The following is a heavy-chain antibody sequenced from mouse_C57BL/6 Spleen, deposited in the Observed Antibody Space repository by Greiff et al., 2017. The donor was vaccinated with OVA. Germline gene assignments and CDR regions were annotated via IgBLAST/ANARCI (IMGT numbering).Heavy chain of an antibody. J-gene: IGHJ4*01. CDR2: INPNNGGT. CDR1: GYTFTDYY. D-gene: IGHD1-1*01. Sequence: EVQLQQSGPELVKPGASVKISCKASGYTFTDYYMNWVKQSHGKSLEWIGDINPNNGGTSYNQKFKGKATLTVDKSSSTAYMELRSLTSEDSAVYYCARNLYYGSRGYAMDYWGQGTSVTVSS. CDR3: ARNLYYGSRGYAMDY. V-gene: IGHV1-26*01.